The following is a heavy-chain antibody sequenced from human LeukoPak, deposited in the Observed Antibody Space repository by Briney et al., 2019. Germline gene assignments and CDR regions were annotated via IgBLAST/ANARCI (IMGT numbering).Heavy chain of an antibody. CDR1: DFTVSNMY. Sequence: GGSLRLSCAASDFTVSNMYMTWVRQAPGKGLDWVSLIYSDGRTDYADSVKGRYTISRDNSKNTVYLQINSLRVEDTAVYYCARGLFLSGYLDAFDIWGQGTMVTVSS. D-gene: IGHD3-22*01. CDR2: IYSDGRT. J-gene: IGHJ3*02. CDR3: ARGLFLSGYLDAFDI. V-gene: IGHV3-53*01.